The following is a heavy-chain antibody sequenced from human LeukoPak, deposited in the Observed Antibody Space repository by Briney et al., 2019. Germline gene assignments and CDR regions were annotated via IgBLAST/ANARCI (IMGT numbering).Heavy chain of an antibody. V-gene: IGHV3-53*01. CDR2: IYSGGST. CDR1: GFTVSSNY. J-gene: IGHJ4*02. Sequence: PGGSLRLSCAASGFTVSSNYMSWVRQAPGKGLEWVSVIYSGGSTYYADSVKGRFTISRDNSKNTLYLQMNSLRAEDTAVYYCARDGRDYYGSGSRFDYWGQGTLVTVSS. CDR3: ARDGRDYYGSGSRFDY. D-gene: IGHD3-10*01.